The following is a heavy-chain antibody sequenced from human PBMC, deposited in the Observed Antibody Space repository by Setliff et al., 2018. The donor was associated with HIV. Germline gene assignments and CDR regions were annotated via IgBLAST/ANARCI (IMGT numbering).Heavy chain of an antibody. D-gene: IGHD6-13*01. V-gene: IGHV4-39*07. CDR1: GDSVNDRSYF. J-gene: IGHJ6*03. CDR2: TSYGGST. Sequence: PSETLSLTCTVSGDSVNDRSYFWGWIRQPPGKGLEWIGSTSYGGSTYYNPSFKSRDAISVDTSKNQFSLKLSSVTAADTAVYYCARGSSWQYYYYYYMDVWGKGTTVTVSS. CDR3: ARGSSWQYYYYYYMDV.